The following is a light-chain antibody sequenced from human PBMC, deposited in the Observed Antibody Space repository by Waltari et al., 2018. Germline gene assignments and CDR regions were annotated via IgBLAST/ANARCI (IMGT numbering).Light chain of an antibody. CDR2: DVS. J-gene: IGLJ3*02. CDR1: SSDVGGFKY. V-gene: IGLV2-14*03. CDR3: SSYTSTSTWV. Sequence: QSAMAQPASVSGSPGQSISISCSGTSSDVGGFKYVYWYQQHPGRVPKLMIYDVSNRPSGVSDRFSGSKSANTASLTISGLQAEDEADYYCSSYTSTSTWVFGGGTKVTVL.